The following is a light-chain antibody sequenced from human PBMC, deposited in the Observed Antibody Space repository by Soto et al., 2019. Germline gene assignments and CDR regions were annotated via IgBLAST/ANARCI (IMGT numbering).Light chain of an antibody. J-gene: IGKJ1*01. V-gene: IGKV1-39*01. CDR3: QQSYRTPRT. CDR1: QSIDSY. CDR2: GAT. Sequence: IQMTQSPSSLSASVGDRVTITCRASQSIDSYLNWYQQKPGQAPKLLIFGATSLQSDVPSRFSGSGFGTDFSLTISSLQPDDIASYYCQQSYRTPRTFGQGTKVEIK.